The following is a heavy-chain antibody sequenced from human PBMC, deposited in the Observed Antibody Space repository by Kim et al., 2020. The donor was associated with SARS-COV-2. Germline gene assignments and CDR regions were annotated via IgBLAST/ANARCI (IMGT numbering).Heavy chain of an antibody. J-gene: IGHJ5*02. Sequence: SVKVSCKASGGTFSSYAISWVRQAPGQGLEWMGGIIPIFGTANYAQKFQGRVTITADESTSTAYMELSSLRSEDTAVYYCALSHGYSYGSNWFDPWGQGTLVTVSS. V-gene: IGHV1-69*13. CDR2: IIPIFGTA. CDR1: GGTFSSYA. CDR3: ALSHGYSYGSNWFDP. D-gene: IGHD5-18*01.